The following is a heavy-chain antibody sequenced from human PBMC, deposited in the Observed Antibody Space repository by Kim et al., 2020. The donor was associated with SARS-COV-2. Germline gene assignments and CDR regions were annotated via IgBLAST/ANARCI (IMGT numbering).Heavy chain of an antibody. Sequence: SETLSLTCAVYGGSFSGYYWSWIRQPPGKGLEWIGEINHSGSTNYNPSLKSRVTISVDTSKTQFSLKLSSVTAADTAVYYCARGNVGYSSSWYRYWGQGTLVTVSS. J-gene: IGHJ4*02. V-gene: IGHV4-34*01. CDR1: GGSFSGYY. CDR2: INHSGST. D-gene: IGHD6-13*01. CDR3: ARGNVGYSSSWYRY.